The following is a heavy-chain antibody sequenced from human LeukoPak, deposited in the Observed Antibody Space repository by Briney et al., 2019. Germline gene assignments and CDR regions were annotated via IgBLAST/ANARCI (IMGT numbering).Heavy chain of an antibody. CDR3: ALVRLNYYGSGSSFDY. V-gene: IGHV3-23*01. Sequence: GGSLRLSCAASGFTFSSYEMNWVRQAPGKGLEWVSAISGSGGSTYYADSVKGRFTISRDNSKNTLYLQMNSLRAEDTAVYYCALVRLNYYGSGSSFDYWGQGTLVTVSS. CDR1: GFTFSSYE. J-gene: IGHJ4*02. D-gene: IGHD3-10*01. CDR2: ISGSGGST.